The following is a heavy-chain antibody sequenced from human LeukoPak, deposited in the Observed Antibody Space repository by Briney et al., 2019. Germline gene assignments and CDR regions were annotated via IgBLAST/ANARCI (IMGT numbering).Heavy chain of an antibody. J-gene: IGHJ5*02. CDR3: ARDGYCSGGSCLALNWFDP. V-gene: IGHV4-39*01. D-gene: IGHD2-15*01. Sequence: SETLSLTCTVSGGSISSSSYYWGWIRQPPGKGLGWIGSIYYSGSTDYNPSLKSRVTISVDTSKNQFSLKLSSVTAADTAVYYCARDGYCSGGSCLALNWFDPWGQGTLVAVSS. CDR1: GGSISSSSYY. CDR2: IYYSGST.